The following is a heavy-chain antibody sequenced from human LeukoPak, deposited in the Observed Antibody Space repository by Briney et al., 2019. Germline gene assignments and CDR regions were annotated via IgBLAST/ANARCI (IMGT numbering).Heavy chain of an antibody. D-gene: IGHD2-21*01. J-gene: IGHJ6*02. CDR3: AKDMVVAHYYYYGMDV. Sequence: GGSLRLSCAASGFTFSSYGMHWVRQAPGKGLEWVAVISYDGSNKYYADSVKGRFTISRDNSKNTLYLQMNSLRAEDTAVYYCAKDMVVAHYYYYGMDVWGQGITATVSS. CDR1: GFTFSSYG. CDR2: ISYDGSNK. V-gene: IGHV3-30*18.